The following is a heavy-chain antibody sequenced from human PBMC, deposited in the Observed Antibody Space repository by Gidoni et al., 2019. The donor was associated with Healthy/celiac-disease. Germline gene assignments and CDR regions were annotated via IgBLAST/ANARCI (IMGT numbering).Heavy chain of an antibody. V-gene: IGHV3-21*01. D-gene: IGHD2-2*01. J-gene: IGHJ3*02. Sequence: EVKLVESGGGLVKPGGSLRLSCAASGFTFSSYSMNWVRQDPGKGLEWVSSISSSSSYIYYADSVKGRFTISRDNAKNSLYLQMNSLRAEDTAVYYCARDVVVPAAPDAFDIWGQGTRVTVSA. CDR2: ISSSSSYI. CDR1: GFTFSSYS. CDR3: ARDVVVPAAPDAFDI.